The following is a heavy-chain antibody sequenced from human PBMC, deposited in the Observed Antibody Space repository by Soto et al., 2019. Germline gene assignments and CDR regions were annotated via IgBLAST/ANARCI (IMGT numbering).Heavy chain of an antibody. CDR1: GFTFDDYA. CDR3: AKDSAAGPYYYYGMDV. D-gene: IGHD6-13*01. J-gene: IGHJ6*02. CDR2: ISWNSGSI. Sequence: EVQLVESGGGLVQPGRSLRLSCAASGFTFDDYAMHWVRQAPGKGLEWVSGISWNSGSIGYADSVKGRFTISRDNAKNSLYLQMNSLRAEDTALYYCAKDSAAGPYYYYGMDVWGQGTTVTVSS. V-gene: IGHV3-9*01.